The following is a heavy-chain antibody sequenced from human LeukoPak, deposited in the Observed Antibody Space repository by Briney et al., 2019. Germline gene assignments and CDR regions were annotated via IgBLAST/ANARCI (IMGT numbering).Heavy chain of an antibody. D-gene: IGHD2-2*01. J-gene: IGHJ6*03. V-gene: IGHV3-48*01. CDR2: ISSSSSTI. CDR1: GFTFSSYS. Sequence: PGGSLRLSCAASGFTFSSYSMNWVRQAPGKGLEWVSYISSSSSTIYYADSVKGRSTISRDNAKNSLYLQMNSLRAEDTAVYYCARRQYQLLKGNYYYMDVWGKGTTVTVSS. CDR3: ARRQYQLLKGNYYYMDV.